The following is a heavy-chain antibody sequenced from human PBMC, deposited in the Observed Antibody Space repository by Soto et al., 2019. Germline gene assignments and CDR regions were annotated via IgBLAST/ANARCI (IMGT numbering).Heavy chain of an antibody. CDR2: VFYSGNS. D-gene: IGHD3-16*01. CDR3: VRSYTLMVAALGE. V-gene: IGHV4-61*01. Sequence: QVQLQESGPGLVKPSETLSLTCTVSGGSVNSGSYYWNWIRQPPGKGLEWLGYVFYSGNSNYKPSVRSRVAISVDTSKNQFFLRLRSVTAADTAVYYCVRSYTLMVAALGEWGQGTLVTVSS. CDR1: GGSVNSGSYY. J-gene: IGHJ1*01.